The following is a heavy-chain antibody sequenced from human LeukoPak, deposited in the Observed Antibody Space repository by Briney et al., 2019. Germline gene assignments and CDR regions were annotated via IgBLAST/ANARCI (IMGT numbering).Heavy chain of an antibody. Sequence: GASVKVSCKASGGTFSSYAISWVRQAPGQGLEWMGGIIPIFGTANYAQKFQGRVTITTDESTSTAYMELSSLRSEDTAVYYCAREVDRGGYYTYYYYYMDVWGKGTTVTVSS. CDR2: IIPIFGTA. CDR1: GGTFSSYA. V-gene: IGHV1-69*05. D-gene: IGHD3-22*01. J-gene: IGHJ6*03. CDR3: AREVDRGGYYTYYYYYMDV.